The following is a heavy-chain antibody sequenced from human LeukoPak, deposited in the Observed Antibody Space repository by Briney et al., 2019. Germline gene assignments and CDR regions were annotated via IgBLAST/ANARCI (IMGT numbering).Heavy chain of an antibody. J-gene: IGHJ5*02. CDR2: INHSGST. Sequence: SETLSLTCTVSGYSISSGYYWGWIRQPPGKGLEWIGEINHSGSTNYNPSLKSRVTISVDTSKNQFSLKLSSVTAADTAVYYCASNHCSSTSCLPFDPWGQGTLVTVSS. D-gene: IGHD2-2*01. CDR3: ASNHCSSTSCLPFDP. CDR1: GYSISSGYY. V-gene: IGHV4-38-2*02.